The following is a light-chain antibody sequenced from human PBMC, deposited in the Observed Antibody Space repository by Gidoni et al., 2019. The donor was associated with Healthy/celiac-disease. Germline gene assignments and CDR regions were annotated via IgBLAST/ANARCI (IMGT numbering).Light chain of an antibody. J-gene: IGLJ3*02. CDR1: SSDVGGYNY. CDR3: SSYAGSNRRV. Sequence: QSALTQPPSPSGSPGQSVTISCTGTSSDVGGYNYVSWYQQHPGKAPKLMIYEVSKRPSGVPDRFSGSKPGNTASLTVSGLQAEDEADYYCSSYAGSNRRVFGGGTKLTVL. CDR2: EVS. V-gene: IGLV2-8*01.